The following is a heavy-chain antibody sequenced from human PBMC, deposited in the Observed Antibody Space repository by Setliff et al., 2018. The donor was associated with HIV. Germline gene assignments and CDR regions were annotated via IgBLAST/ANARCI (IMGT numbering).Heavy chain of an antibody. CDR2: IYYSGMT. V-gene: IGHV4-59*01. D-gene: IGHD2-15*01. Sequence: KPSETLSLTCSVSGGSISSYYWSWIRQPPGKGLEWIGDIYYSGMTNYNPSLQSRVTISLDTSKNQFSLKVNSVTAADTAVYYCARARRAGSGPKYFQHWGQGTLVTVSS. CDR3: ARARRAGSGPKYFQH. J-gene: IGHJ1*01. CDR1: GGSISSYY.